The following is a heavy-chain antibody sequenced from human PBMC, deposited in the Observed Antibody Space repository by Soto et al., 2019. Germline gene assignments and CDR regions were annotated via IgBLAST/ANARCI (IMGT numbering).Heavy chain of an antibody. CDR3: ARDITGTTGPWFDP. Sequence: SVKVSCKASGRTFSSYAISWVRQAPGQGLAWMGAIIPIFGTANYAQKFQGRGTITADKATSTAYMELSSLRSEATAVYYCARDITGTTGPWFDPWGKGTLVTVSS. CDR1: GRTFSSYA. D-gene: IGHD1-7*01. J-gene: IGHJ5*02. V-gene: IGHV1-69*06. CDR2: IIPIFGTA.